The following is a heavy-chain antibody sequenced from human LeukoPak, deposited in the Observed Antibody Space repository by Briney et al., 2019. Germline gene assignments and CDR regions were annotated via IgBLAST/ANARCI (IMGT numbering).Heavy chain of an antibody. Sequence: SVKVSCKASGGTFSSYAISWVRQAPGQGLEWMGGIISIFGTANYAQKFQGRVTITADESTSTAYMELSSLRSEDTAVYYCARDATYQLLYAYYWGQGTLVTVSS. D-gene: IGHD2-2*02. V-gene: IGHV1-69*13. CDR3: ARDATYQLLYAYY. J-gene: IGHJ4*02. CDR2: IISIFGTA. CDR1: GGTFSSYA.